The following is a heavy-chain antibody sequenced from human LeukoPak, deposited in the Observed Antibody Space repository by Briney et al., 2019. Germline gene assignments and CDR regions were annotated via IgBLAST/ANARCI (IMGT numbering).Heavy chain of an antibody. D-gene: IGHD7-27*01. CDR2: MHYSGVTYN. Sequence: SETLSLTCTVSGGSISSSSYYWGWIRQPPGKGLEWIGSMHYSGVTYNYHNSSLNSRVTISVDTSKNQLPLTLISATAADTADYFFARWVTTTATGVFDMWGQGTMVTVSS. V-gene: IGHV4-39*01. CDR3: ARWVTTTATGVFDM. CDR1: GGSISSSSYY. J-gene: IGHJ3*02.